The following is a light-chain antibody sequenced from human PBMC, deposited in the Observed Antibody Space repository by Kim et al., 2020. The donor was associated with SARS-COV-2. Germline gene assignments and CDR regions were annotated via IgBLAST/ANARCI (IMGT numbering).Light chain of an antibody. V-gene: IGKV1-9*01. CDR1: QGIDSY. CDR3: QQLNSYPIT. Sequence: IQLTQSPSSLSASVGDRVTITCRASQGIDSYLAWYQHKPGKAPKLLIYTASTLQSGVPSRVSGSGSGTDFTLTISSLQPEDFATYYCQQLNSYPITFGQGTRLEIK. J-gene: IGKJ5*01. CDR2: TAS.